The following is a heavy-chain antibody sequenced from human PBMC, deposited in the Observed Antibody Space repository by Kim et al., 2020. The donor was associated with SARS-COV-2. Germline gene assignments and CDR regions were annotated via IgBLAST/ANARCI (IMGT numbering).Heavy chain of an antibody. J-gene: IGHJ6*02. CDR3: TKDLNPGGADV. Sequence: DYAASVKGRFTIPRDKSKNSLYLQMNRLRVEDTALYYCTKDLNPGGADVWGQGTTVIVSS. V-gene: IGHV3-9*01. D-gene: IGHD4-17*01.